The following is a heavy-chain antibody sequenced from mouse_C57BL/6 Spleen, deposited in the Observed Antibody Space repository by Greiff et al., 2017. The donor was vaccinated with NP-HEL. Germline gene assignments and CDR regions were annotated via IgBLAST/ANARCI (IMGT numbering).Heavy chain of an antibody. CDR3: ARDRDYGSSYGAMDY. D-gene: IGHD1-1*01. V-gene: IGHV1-4*01. CDR1: GYTFTSYT. CDR2: INPSSGYT. J-gene: IGHJ4*01. Sequence: VQLQQSGAELARPGASVKMSCKASGYTFTSYTMHWVKQRPGPGLEWIGYINPSSGYTKYNQKFKDKATLTADKSSSTAYMQLSSLTSEDSAVYYCARDRDYGSSYGAMDYWGQGTSVTVSS.